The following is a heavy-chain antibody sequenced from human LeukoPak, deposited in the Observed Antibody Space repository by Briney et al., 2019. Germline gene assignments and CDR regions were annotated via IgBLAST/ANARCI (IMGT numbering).Heavy chain of an antibody. CDR2: IGVIGSTI. Sequence: PGGSLRLSCAASGFTFSDYYMSWSRQAPGKGLGWVSYIGVIGSTIYYADSVKGRFTISRDNAKNSLYLQMNSLRAEDTAVYYCASLKGTYYYDSSGYYYVDYWGQGTLVTVSS. CDR3: ASLKGTYYYDSSGYYYVDY. D-gene: IGHD3-22*01. J-gene: IGHJ4*02. CDR1: GFTFSDYY. V-gene: IGHV3-11*04.